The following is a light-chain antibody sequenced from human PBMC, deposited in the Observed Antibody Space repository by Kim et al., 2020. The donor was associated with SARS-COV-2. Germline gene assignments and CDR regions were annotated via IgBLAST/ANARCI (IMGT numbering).Light chain of an antibody. V-gene: IGLV1-47*01. CDR3: AAWDDSLSGWV. Sequence: QSVLTQPPSASGTPGQRVTISCSGSSSNIGSNSVYWYQQLPGTAPKLLIYRNNQRRSGVPDRFSGSKSGTSASLAISGLRSEDEADYYCAAWDDSLSGWVFGGGTQLTVL. CDR2: RNN. CDR1: SSNIGSNS. J-gene: IGLJ3*02.